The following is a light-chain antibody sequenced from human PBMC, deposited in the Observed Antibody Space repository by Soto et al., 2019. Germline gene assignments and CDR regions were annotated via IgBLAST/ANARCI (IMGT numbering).Light chain of an antibody. V-gene: IGKV3-11*01. CDR3: QQYDSSSPT. CDR2: DAS. Sequence: EIVLTQSPATLSLSPGDRATLSCRASQSVGSYLAWYQQRPGQTPRLLIYDASTRATAIPARFSGSGSGTDFTLTISSLEPDDFATYYCQQYDSSSPTFGQGTKLEIK. J-gene: IGKJ2*01. CDR1: QSVGSY.